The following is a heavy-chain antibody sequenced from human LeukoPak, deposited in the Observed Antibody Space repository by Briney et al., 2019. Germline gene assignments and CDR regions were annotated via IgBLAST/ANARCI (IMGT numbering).Heavy chain of an antibody. CDR1: GGSISNSYYY. CDR2: MYYSGGT. CDR3: ARVKGGSYGG. V-gene: IGHV4-39*07. D-gene: IGHD1-26*01. J-gene: IGHJ4*02. Sequence: PSETLSLTCTVSGGSISNSYYYWGWIRQPPGKGLEWIGSMYYSGGTYYNPSLKSRVTISADTSQNQLFLKLNSVTAADTAVFYCARVKGGSYGGWGQGTLVTVSS.